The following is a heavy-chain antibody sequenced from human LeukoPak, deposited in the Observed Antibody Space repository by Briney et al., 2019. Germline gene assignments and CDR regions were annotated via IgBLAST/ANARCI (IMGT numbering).Heavy chain of an antibody. CDR2: ISWNSGSI. V-gene: IGHV3-9*01. CDR3: VRDDDRPDNGLDY. D-gene: IGHD3-22*01. CDR1: GFTFEDYA. J-gene: IGHJ4*02. Sequence: PGGSLRLSCAASGFTFEDYAMHWVRQAPGKGLEWVSGISWNSGSIGYADSVKGRFTISRDNAKNSLYLQMNGLRAEDTAVYYCVRDDDRPDNGLDYWGQGTLVTVSS.